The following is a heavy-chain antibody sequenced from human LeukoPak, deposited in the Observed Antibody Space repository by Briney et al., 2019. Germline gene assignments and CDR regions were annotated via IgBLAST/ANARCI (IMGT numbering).Heavy chain of an antibody. CDR1: GGSISSYY. Sequence: SENLSLTCTVSGGSISSYYWSWIRQPPGKGLEWIGYIYYSGSTNYNPSLKSRVTISVDTSENQFSLKLSSVTAADTAVYYCARVTYESSSFDYWGQGTLVTVSS. D-gene: IGHD5-12*01. J-gene: IGHJ4*02. V-gene: IGHV4-59*01. CDR3: ARVTYESSSFDY. CDR2: IYYSGST.